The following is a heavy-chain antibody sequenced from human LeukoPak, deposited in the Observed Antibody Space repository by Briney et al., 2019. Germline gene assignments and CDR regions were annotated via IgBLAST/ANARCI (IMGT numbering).Heavy chain of an antibody. CDR1: GGTFSSYA. D-gene: IGHD5-24*01. J-gene: IGHJ4*02. CDR3: ASLGVEMATIRY. Sequence: ASVKVSCKASGGTFSSYAISWVRQAPGQGLEWMGGIIPIFGTANYAQKFQGRVTITTDESTSTAYMELSSLRSEDTAVYYCASLGVEMATIRYWGQGTLVTVPS. CDR2: IIPIFGTA. V-gene: IGHV1-69*05.